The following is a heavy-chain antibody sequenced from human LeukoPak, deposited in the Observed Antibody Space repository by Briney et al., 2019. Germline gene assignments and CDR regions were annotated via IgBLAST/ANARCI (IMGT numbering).Heavy chain of an antibody. CDR3: TTDWEEYQLKRVFDY. D-gene: IGHD2-2*01. V-gene: IGHV3-15*01. CDR2: IKSKTDGGTT. J-gene: IGHJ4*02. Sequence: GGSLRLSCAASGFTFSNAWMSWVRQAPGKGLEWVGRIKSKTDGGTTDYAAPVKGRFTISRDDSKNTLYLQMNSLKTEDTAVYYRTTDWEEYQLKRVFDYWGQGTLVTVSS. CDR1: GFTFSNAW.